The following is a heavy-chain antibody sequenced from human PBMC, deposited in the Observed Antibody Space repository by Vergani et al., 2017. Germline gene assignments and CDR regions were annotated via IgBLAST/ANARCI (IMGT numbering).Heavy chain of an antibody. V-gene: IGHV1-69-2*01. Sequence: EVQLVQSGAEVKKPGATMKISCQVSGYTFTDHYMHWVTQVPGKGLEWMGLVDHEDGETIYAEKFKGRVTIAADTSTDTAHLELSSLRSEDTAVYYCATPQTVTTGGMEVWGQGTTVIVS. CDR3: ATPQTVTTGGMEV. CDR1: GYTFTDHY. CDR2: VDHEDGET. D-gene: IGHD4-17*01. J-gene: IGHJ6*02.